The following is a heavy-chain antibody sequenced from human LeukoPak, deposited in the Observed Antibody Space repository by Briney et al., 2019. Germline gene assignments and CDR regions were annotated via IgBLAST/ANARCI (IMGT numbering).Heavy chain of an antibody. CDR3: ATESYDSSGYELWY. V-gene: IGHV1-24*01. J-gene: IGHJ4*02. CDR1: GYTLTELS. CDR2: FDPEDGET. Sequence: ASVKVSCKVSGYTLTELSMHWVRQAPGKGLEWMGGFDPEDGETIYAQKFQGRVTMTEDTSTDTAYMELSSLRSEDTAVYYCATESYDSSGYELWYWGQGTLVTVSS. D-gene: IGHD3-22*01.